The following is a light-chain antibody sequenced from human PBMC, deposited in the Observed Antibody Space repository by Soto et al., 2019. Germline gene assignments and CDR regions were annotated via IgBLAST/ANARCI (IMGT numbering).Light chain of an antibody. V-gene: IGKV1-5*03. Sequence: DIQMTQSPSTLSASVGDRVTITCRASQSISSWSAWYQQKPGKAPKLLIYKASSLESGVPSRFSGSGSGTEFTLTISSLQPDDFATYDCQHYDSYPLTFGGGTKVEIK. CDR3: QHYDSYPLT. CDR1: QSISSW. J-gene: IGKJ4*01. CDR2: KAS.